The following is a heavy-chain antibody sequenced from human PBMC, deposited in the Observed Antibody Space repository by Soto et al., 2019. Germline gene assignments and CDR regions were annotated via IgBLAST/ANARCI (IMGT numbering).Heavy chain of an antibody. J-gene: IGHJ3*02. D-gene: IGHD3-10*01. CDR1: GGSISSGGYY. V-gene: IGHV4-31*03. CDR3: ARVGLRELLWFGESPLGAFDI. Sequence: PSETLSLTCTVSGGSISSGGYYWSWIRQHPGKGLECIGYIYYSGSTYYNPSLKSRVTISVDTSKNQFSLKLSSVTAADTAVYYCARVGLRELLWFGESPLGAFDIWGKGTMVTVSS. CDR2: IYYSGST.